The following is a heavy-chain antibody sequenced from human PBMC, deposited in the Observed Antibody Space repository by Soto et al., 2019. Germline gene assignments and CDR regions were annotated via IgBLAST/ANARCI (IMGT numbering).Heavy chain of an antibody. CDR1: GFTFKSFG. J-gene: IGHJ4*02. V-gene: IGHV3-30*03. Sequence: SLRLSCAACGFTFKSFGVHWIRQAPGKGLEWVALISYDGTNKYYADSVKGRFTISRDNSKNTLYLQMNSLRAEDTAVYYCARGMIVVVVAATIFDYWGQGTLVTVSS. CDR3: ARGMIVVVVAATIFDY. CDR2: ISYDGTNK. D-gene: IGHD2-15*01.